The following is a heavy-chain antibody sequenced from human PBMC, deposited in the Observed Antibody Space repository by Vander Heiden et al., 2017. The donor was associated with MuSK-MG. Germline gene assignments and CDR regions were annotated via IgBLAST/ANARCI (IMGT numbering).Heavy chain of an antibody. CDR1: GFTFGGYS. J-gene: IGHJ3*02. CDR2: ISSSSSYI. CDR3: ARGVYYDSGDDAFDI. D-gene: IGHD3-22*01. V-gene: IGHV3-21*03. Sequence: EVQLVESGGGLVKPGGSLRLPCAASGFTFGGYSMNWVRQAPGKGLEWVSSISSSSSYIYYADSVKGRFTISRDNAKNSLYLQMNSLRAEDTAVYYCARGVYYDSGDDAFDIWGQGTMVTVSS.